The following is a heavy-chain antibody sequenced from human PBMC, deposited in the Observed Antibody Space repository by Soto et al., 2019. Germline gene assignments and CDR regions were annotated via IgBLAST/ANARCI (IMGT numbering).Heavy chain of an antibody. CDR3: AKSRDAYNFYFYYGMDV. CDR2: TSYDGSNK. J-gene: IGHJ6*02. CDR1: GFTFSSFA. D-gene: IGHD2-2*01. V-gene: IGHV3-30-3*02. Sequence: VGSLRLSCAVSGFTFSSFAMSWVRQAPGKGLEWVAATSYDGSNKYYADSVKGRFIISRDNSKNTLDLLLNTLRAEDTAVYYCAKSRDAYNFYFYYGMDVWGQGTTVTVSS.